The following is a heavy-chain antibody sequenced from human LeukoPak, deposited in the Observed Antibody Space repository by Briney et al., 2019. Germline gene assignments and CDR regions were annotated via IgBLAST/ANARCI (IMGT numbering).Heavy chain of an antibody. CDR1: GYSISNGYY. CDR2: FYHSGST. Sequence: SETLSLTCTVSGYSISNGYYWGWMRQPPGTGLEWIGSFYHSGSTNYNPSFKSRVTISLDTSKNQFSLKLSSVTAADTAVYYCARRALAAAGTQYFDYWGQGTVVTVSS. D-gene: IGHD6-13*01. J-gene: IGHJ4*02. CDR3: ARRALAAAGTQYFDY. V-gene: IGHV4-38-2*02.